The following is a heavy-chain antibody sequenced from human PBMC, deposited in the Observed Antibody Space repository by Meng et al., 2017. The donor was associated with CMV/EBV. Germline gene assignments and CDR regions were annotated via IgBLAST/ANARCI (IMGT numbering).Heavy chain of an antibody. J-gene: IGHJ4*02. CDR3: ARDAGAGFHY. D-gene: IGHD6-13*01. Sequence: LSWAETGVSFVNYWMHGVSEGPEEGRGRVSTISSDGSRSSYADYVKGQFTISRDNAKNMVHLQMNSLRAEETAMYYCARDAGAGFHYWGQGTLVTVSS. CDR2: ISSDGSRS. V-gene: IGHV3-74*01. CDR1: GVSFVNYW.